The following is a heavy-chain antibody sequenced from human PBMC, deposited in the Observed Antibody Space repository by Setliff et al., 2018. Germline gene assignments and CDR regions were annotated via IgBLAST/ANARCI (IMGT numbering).Heavy chain of an antibody. V-gene: IGHV4-4*07. D-gene: IGHD7-27*01. CDR1: GGSISTYY. J-gene: IGHJ3*02. CDR2: VHSSGNT. Sequence: SETLSLTCNVSGGSISTYYWSWIRQPAGKGLEWIGRVHSSGNTNYKPSLKSRVTMSVDTTKNQFSLKLSSVTAADTAVYYCARAGAIQGGFDIWGQGTVVTVSS. CDR3: ARAGAIQGGFDI.